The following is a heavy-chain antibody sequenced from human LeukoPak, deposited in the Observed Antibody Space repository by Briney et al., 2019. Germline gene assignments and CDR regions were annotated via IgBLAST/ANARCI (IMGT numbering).Heavy chain of an antibody. V-gene: IGHV1-69*04. CDR1: GGTFSSYA. J-gene: IGHJ4*02. Sequence: SVKVSCKASGGTFSSYAISWVRQAPGQGLEWMGRIIPILGIANYAQKFQGRVTITAEKSTSTAYMELSSLRSEDTAVYYCARAGYCSGGSCYVPFDYWGQGTLVTVSS. D-gene: IGHD2-15*01. CDR2: IIPILGIA. CDR3: ARAGYCSGGSCYVPFDY.